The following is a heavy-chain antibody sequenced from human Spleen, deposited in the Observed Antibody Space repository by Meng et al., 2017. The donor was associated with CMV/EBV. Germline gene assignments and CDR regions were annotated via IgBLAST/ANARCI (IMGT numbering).Heavy chain of an antibody. CDR3: AKIKIAPIEGNYFDY. CDR1: GFTFNTYA. J-gene: IGHJ4*02. Sequence: GESLKISCAASGFTFNTYAMSWVRQAPGKGLEWVSAINAGGSSTYYADSVKGRFTGSRDNSKNTLYLQMNSLRAEDTAVYYCAKIKIAPIEGNYFDYWGQGTLVTVSS. V-gene: IGHV3-23*01. D-gene: IGHD6-13*01. CDR2: INAGGSST.